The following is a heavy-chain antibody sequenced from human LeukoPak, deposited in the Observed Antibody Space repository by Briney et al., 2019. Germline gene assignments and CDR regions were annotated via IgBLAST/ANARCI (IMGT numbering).Heavy chain of an antibody. CDR3: TRLGVGVFQFGY. D-gene: IGHD1-26*01. J-gene: IGHJ4*02. CDR2: IKNKANNYAT. CDR1: GFTFSDSA. V-gene: IGHV3-73*01. Sequence: SGGSLRLSCAASGFTFSDSAMHWVRQASGKGLEWVGRIKNKANNYATAYAASVKGRFTISRDDSKNTAYLQMNSLKTEDTAVYYCTRLGVGVFQFGYWGQGALVTVSS.